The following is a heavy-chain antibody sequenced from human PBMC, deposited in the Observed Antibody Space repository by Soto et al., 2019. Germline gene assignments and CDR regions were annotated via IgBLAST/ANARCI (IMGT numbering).Heavy chain of an antibody. CDR3: ATDSQWELPHDAFDI. D-gene: IGHD1-26*01. V-gene: IGHV1-24*01. CDR1: GYTLTELS. CDR2: FDPEDGET. Sequence: ASVKVSCKVSGYTLTELSMHWVRQAPGKGLEWMGGFDPEDGETIYAQKFQGRVTMTEDTSTDTAYMELSSLRSEDTAVYYCATDSQWELPHDAFDIWGQGTMVTVSS. J-gene: IGHJ3*02.